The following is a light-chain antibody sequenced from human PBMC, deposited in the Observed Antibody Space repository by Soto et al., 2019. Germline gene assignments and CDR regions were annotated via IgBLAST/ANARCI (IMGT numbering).Light chain of an antibody. J-gene: IGLJ2*01. CDR2: EVS. V-gene: IGLV2-8*01. Sequence: QSVLTQPPSASGSPGQSVTISCTGTSSDVGSYNFVSWYQQHPGNAPKLMIYEVSKRPSAVPDRFSGSKSGNTASLTVSGLQAEDEADYYCSSYAGSTNVIFGGGTKVTVL. CDR3: SSYAGSTNVI. CDR1: SSDVGSYNF.